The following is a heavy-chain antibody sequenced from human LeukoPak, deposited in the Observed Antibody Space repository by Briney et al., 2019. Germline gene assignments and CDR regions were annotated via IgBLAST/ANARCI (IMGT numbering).Heavy chain of an antibody. J-gene: IGHJ3*02. CDR3: AREKGGWYGQGAFDI. Sequence: ASVKVSCKASGYTFTSYYMHWVRQAPGQGLEWMGWISAYNGNTNYAQKLQGRVTMTTDTSTSTAYMELRSLRSDDTAVYYCAREKGGWYGQGAFDIWGQGTMVTVSS. V-gene: IGHV1-18*04. D-gene: IGHD6-19*01. CDR2: ISAYNGNT. CDR1: GYTFTSYY.